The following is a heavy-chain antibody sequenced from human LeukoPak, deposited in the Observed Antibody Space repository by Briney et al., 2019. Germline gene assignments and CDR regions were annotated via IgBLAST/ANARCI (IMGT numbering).Heavy chain of an antibody. CDR2: INHSGST. CDR1: GGSFSNYY. V-gene: IGHV4-34*01. J-gene: IGHJ4*02. D-gene: IGHD2-15*01. CDR3: ARPYCSAGNCYSNFDS. Sequence: SETLSLTCAVYGGSFSNYYWSWIRQPPGKGLEWIGEINHSGSTNYNPSLKSRVTISVDTSKRQFSLKLSSVTAADTAVYYCARPYCSAGNCYSNFDSWGQGTLVTVSS.